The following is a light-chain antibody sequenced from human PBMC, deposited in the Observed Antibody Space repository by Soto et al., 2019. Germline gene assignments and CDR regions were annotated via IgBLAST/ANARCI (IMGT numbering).Light chain of an antibody. Sequence: EIVMTQSPATLSLSPWESATLSCRASQSVGKYLVWYQQKPGQAPRLLIYDESNRATGIPDRFSGSRSGAELTLTINRLQSEDFAVYYCQPYNNWPLTFGGGTKVDIK. CDR2: DES. CDR3: QPYNNWPLT. CDR1: QSVGKY. V-gene: IGKV3D-15*01. J-gene: IGKJ4*01.